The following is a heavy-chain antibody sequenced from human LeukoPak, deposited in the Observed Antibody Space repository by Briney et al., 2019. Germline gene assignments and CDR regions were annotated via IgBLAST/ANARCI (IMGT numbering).Heavy chain of an antibody. J-gene: IGHJ4*02. Sequence: PGGSLRLSCAASGFTFSSYAMHWVRQAPGKGLEWVSFICEDGGTKYYADSVNGRFTISRDNSKNSLYLQINSLSADYTALYFWAKDIRGDHGAYPNLADYAGEGT. CDR2: ICEDGGTK. V-gene: IGHV3-43*02. D-gene: IGHD4-17*01. CDR1: GFTFSSYA. CDR3: AKDIRGDHGAYPNLADY.